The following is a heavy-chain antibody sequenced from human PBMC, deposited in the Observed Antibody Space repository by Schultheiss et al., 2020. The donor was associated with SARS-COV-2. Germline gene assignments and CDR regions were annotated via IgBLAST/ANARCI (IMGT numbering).Heavy chain of an antibody. CDR1: GGTFSSYA. CDR3: ARGLGSSGWYAGY. CDR2: IIPILGIA. V-gene: IGHV1-69*04. Sequence: SVKVSCKACGGTFSSYAISWVRQAPGQGLEWMGRIIPILGIANYAQKFQGRVTITADKSTSTAYMELSSLRSEDTAVYYCARGLGSSGWYAGYWGQGTLVTVSS. D-gene: IGHD6-19*01. J-gene: IGHJ4*02.